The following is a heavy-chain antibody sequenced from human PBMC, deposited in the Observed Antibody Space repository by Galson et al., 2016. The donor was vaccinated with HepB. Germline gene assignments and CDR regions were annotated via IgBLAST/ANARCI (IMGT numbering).Heavy chain of an antibody. V-gene: IGHV3-33*01. CDR1: GFTFRNYG. J-gene: IGHJ4*02. D-gene: IGHD6-19*01. Sequence: SLRLSCAASGFTFRNYGMHWVRQAPGKGLEWVAGIWFDGSYTYYTDSVKGRFTISRDNSKNPLYLHMSGLRAEDTAVYYCATENPGIAVAALDYWGQGTLVTVSS. CDR2: IWFDGSYT. CDR3: ATENPGIAVAALDY.